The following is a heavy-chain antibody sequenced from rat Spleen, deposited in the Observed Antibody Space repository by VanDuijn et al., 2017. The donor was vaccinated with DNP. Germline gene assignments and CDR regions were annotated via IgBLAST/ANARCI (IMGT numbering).Heavy chain of an antibody. D-gene: IGHD4-4*01. J-gene: IGHJ2*01. Sequence: EVQLVESGGGLVQPGRSMKLSCAASGFTFSNYDMAWVRQAPKQGLEWVATISYDGSSTYYRDSVKGRFTISRDNAKSTLYLQRDSLRSEDTATYYCARDQGVLDYWGQGVMVTVSS. CDR3: ARDQGVLDY. CDR2: ISYDGSST. CDR1: GFTFSNYD. V-gene: IGHV5-7*01.